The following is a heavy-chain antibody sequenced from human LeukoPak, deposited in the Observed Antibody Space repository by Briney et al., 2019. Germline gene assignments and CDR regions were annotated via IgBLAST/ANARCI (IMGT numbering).Heavy chain of an antibody. CDR2: ISGHNGNT. V-gene: IGHV1-18*01. CDR1: GYTFTSYG. J-gene: IGHJ3*02. CDR3: ARDTRFGEEGQKNAFDI. D-gene: IGHD3-10*01. Sequence: ASVKVSCKASGYTFTSYGISWVRQAPGHGLEWMGWISGHNGNTNYAQNLQGRVTISTDTSTSTAHMELRSLRSDDTAVYYCARDTRFGEEGQKNAFDIWGQGTMVTVSS.